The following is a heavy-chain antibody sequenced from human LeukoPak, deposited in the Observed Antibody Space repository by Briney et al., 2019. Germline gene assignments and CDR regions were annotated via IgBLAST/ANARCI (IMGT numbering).Heavy chain of an antibody. CDR1: GFTLSSYE. J-gene: IGHJ4*02. V-gene: IGHV3-48*03. CDR2: ISSAGTMT. D-gene: IGHD3-22*01. CDR3: ARDRTMIVDY. Sequence: GGSLRLSGAASGFTLSSYEMNWVRQAPGKGLEWVSYISSAGTMTYYADSVKGRFTISRDNAKNSLYLHMSSLRVEDTAVYYCARDRTMIVDYWGQGTLVTVSS.